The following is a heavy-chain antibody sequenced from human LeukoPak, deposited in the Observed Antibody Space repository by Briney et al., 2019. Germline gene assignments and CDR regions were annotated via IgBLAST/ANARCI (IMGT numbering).Heavy chain of an antibody. J-gene: IGHJ4*02. CDR2: INHSGST. CDR3: ARGGYSGYAH. Sequence: SETLSLTCAVYGGSFSGYHWSWIRQPPGKGLEWIGEINHSGSTTYNPSLKSRVTISVDTSKNQFSLKLSSVTAADTAVYYCARGGYSGYAHWGQGTLVTVSS. CDR1: GGSFSGYH. V-gene: IGHV4-34*01. D-gene: IGHD5-12*01.